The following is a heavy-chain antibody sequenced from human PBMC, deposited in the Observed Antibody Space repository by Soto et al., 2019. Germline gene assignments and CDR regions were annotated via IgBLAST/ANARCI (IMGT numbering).Heavy chain of an antibody. CDR3: AREKTSYGMDV. V-gene: IGHV1-8*01. CDR2: MNPNSGNT. Sequence: QVQLVQSGAEVKKPGASVKVSFKASGYTFTRYDINWVRQATGQGLEGMGWMNPNSGNTGYAQKVQGRVTMTRNTSISTAYMELSSLRSEDTAVYYCAREKTSYGMDVWGQGTTVTVSS. J-gene: IGHJ6*02. CDR1: GYTFTRYD.